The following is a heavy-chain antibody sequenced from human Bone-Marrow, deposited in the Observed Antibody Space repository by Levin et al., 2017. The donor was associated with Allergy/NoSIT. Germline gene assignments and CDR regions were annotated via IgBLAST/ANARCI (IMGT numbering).Heavy chain of an antibody. Sequence: GGSLRLSCAASGFTFSSYEMNWVRQAPGKGLEWVSYISSSGSTIYYADSVKGRFTISRDNAKNSLYLQMNSLRAEDTAVYYCARSNCSSTSGRLGATFFDYWGQGTLVTVSS. J-gene: IGHJ4*02. V-gene: IGHV3-48*03. CDR3: ARSNCSSTSGRLGATFFDY. CDR2: ISSSGSTI. D-gene: IGHD2-2*01. CDR1: GFTFSSYE.